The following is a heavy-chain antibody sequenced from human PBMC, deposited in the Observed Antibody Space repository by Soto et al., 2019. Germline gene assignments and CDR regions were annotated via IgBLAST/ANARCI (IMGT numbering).Heavy chain of an antibody. Sequence: TLSLTCSVSGFSLTIGTNYWIWIRQHPGNCLEWIGYIFYSGSTDYNPSPKSRVNISVDTSKIQFSLKLSSVTAADTAVYYCASTEDFFDYWGQGTLVTVSS. CDR1: GFSLTIGTNY. J-gene: IGHJ4*02. CDR2: IFYSGST. V-gene: IGHV4-31*03. CDR3: ASTEDFFDY.